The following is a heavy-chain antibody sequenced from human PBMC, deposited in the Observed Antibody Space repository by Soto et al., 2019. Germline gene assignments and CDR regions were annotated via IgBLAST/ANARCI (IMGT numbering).Heavy chain of an antibody. CDR1: GGTFSSYA. Sequence: ASVKVSCKASGGTFSSYAISWVRQAPGQGLEWMGGIIPIFGTANYAQKFQGRVTITADESTSTAYMELSSLRSEDTAVYYCAGRSSLSSSWYYFDYWGQGTLVTVSS. J-gene: IGHJ4*02. D-gene: IGHD6-13*01. CDR3: AGRSSLSSSWYYFDY. CDR2: IIPIFGTA. V-gene: IGHV1-69*13.